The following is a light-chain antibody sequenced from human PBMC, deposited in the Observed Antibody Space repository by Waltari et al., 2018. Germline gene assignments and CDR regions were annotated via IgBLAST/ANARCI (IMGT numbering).Light chain of an antibody. CDR2: GAS. CDR1: QSVRGS. V-gene: IGKV3-20*01. J-gene: IGKJ1*01. Sequence: EIVLTQSPGTLSLSPGERATLSCRASQSVRGSLAWYQHKAGQAPRLLIYGASSRATGIPSRFSGSGTGTDFSLTISILEPDDCAVYYCQHYVRLPATFGQGTKVEI. CDR3: QHYVRLPAT.